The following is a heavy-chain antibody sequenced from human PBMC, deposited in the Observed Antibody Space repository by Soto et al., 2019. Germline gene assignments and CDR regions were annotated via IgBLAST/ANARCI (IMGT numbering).Heavy chain of an antibody. Sequence: GGSLRLSCAASGFTFSSYAMHWVRQAPGKGLEWVAVISYDGSNKYYADSVKGRFTISRDNSKNTLYLQMNSLRAEDTAVYYCARGRIWYYYGSGSYRFDYWGQGTLVTVSS. CDR3: ARGRIWYYYGSGSYRFDY. CDR1: GFTFSSYA. CDR2: ISYDGSNK. D-gene: IGHD3-10*01. J-gene: IGHJ4*02. V-gene: IGHV3-30-3*01.